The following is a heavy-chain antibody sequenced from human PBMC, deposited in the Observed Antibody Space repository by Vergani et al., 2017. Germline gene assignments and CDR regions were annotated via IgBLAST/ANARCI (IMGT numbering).Heavy chain of an antibody. D-gene: IGHD3-9*01. Sequence: EVQLVESGGGLVQPGRSLRLSCAASGFTFDDYAMHWVRQAPGKGLEWVSGISWNSGSIGYADSVKGRFTISRDNATNSLYLQMNSLRAEDTSLYYCAKDLTRTYWYFDLWGRGTLVTVSS. CDR3: AKDLTRTYWYFDL. J-gene: IGHJ2*01. V-gene: IGHV3-9*01. CDR2: ISWNSGSI. CDR1: GFTFDDYA.